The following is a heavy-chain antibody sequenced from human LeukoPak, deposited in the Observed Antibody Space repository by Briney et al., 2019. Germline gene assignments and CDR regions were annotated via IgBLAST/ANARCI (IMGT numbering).Heavy chain of an antibody. D-gene: IGHD6-13*01. CDR3: ARSGTYQHSSSYDY. J-gene: IGHJ4*02. CDR1: GFTFSDYW. CDR2: IRHSGTS. V-gene: IGHV4-34*01. Sequence: GSLRLSCADSGFTFSDYWMSWVRQAPGKRLEWIGEIRHSGTSNYNPALKSRVHISVDPSKKQFSLKLSSVTAADTAVYYCARSGTYQHSSSYDYWGQGTLVTVSS.